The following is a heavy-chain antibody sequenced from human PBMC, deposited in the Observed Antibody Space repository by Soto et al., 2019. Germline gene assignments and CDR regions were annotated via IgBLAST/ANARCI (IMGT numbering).Heavy chain of an antibody. CDR3: ARAAPFYYYYGMDV. CDR1: GFTFSSYG. J-gene: IGHJ6*02. Sequence: GGSLRLSCAASGFTFSSYGMHWVRQAPGKGLEWVAVIWYDGSNKNYADSVKGRFTISRDNSKNTLYLQMNSLRAEDTAVYYCARAAPFYYYYGMDVWGQGTTVTVSS. V-gene: IGHV3-33*01. CDR2: IWYDGSNK.